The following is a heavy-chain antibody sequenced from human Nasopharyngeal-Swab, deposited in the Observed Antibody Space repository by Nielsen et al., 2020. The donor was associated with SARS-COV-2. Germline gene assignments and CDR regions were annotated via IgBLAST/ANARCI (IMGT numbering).Heavy chain of an antibody. CDR3: AKDMSYSSGWFYGMDV. D-gene: IGHD6-19*01. J-gene: IGHJ6*02. CDR1: GFTFDDYA. Sequence: SLKISCAASGFTFDDYAMHWVRQAPGKGLEWVSGISWNSGSIGYADSVKGRFTISRDNAKNFLYLQMNSLRAEDTALYYCAKDMSYSSGWFYGMDVWGQGTTVTVSS. V-gene: IGHV3-9*01. CDR2: ISWNSGSI.